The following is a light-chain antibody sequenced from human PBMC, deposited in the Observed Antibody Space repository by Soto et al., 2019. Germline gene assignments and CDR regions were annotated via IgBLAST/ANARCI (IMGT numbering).Light chain of an antibody. V-gene: IGLV2-14*01. CDR2: EVS. CDR1: SSDVGGYNY. Sequence: QSVLTQPASVSGSPGQSITISCTGTSSDVGGYNYVSWYQHHPGKAPKLMIYEVSNRPSGVSNRFSGSKSGNTASLTISGLQAEDEADYYCSSYRSSSTPYVFGTGTKLTVL. J-gene: IGLJ1*01. CDR3: SSYRSSSTPYV.